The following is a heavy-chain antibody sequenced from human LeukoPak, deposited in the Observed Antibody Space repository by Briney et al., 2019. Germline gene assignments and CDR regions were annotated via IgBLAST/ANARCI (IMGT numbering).Heavy chain of an antibody. D-gene: IGHD1-26*01. J-gene: IGHJ5*02. Sequence: SETLSLTCTVSGGSTSSYYWSWIRQPAGKGLEWIGRIYTSGSTNYNPSLKSRVTMSVDTSKNQFSLKLSSVTAADTAVYYCARGARSSANKNWFDPWGQGTLVTVSS. V-gene: IGHV4-4*07. CDR2: IYTSGST. CDR3: ARGARSSANKNWFDP. CDR1: GGSTSSYY.